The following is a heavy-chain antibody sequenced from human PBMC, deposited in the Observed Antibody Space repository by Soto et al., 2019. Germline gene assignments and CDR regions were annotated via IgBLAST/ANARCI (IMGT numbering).Heavy chain of an antibody. CDR2: ISYDGSNK. V-gene: IGHV3-30-3*01. D-gene: IGHD3-3*01. Sequence: QVQLVESGGGVVQPGRSLRLSCAASGFTFSSYAMHWVRQAPGKGLEWVAVISYDGSNKYYADSVKGRFTISRDNSKNTLYLQMNSLRAEDTAVYYCARYLDRRGLGYYDFWSGYPPHHYYGMDVGGQGTTVTVSS. CDR3: ARYLDRRGLGYYDFWSGYPPHHYYGMDV. J-gene: IGHJ6*02. CDR1: GFTFSSYA.